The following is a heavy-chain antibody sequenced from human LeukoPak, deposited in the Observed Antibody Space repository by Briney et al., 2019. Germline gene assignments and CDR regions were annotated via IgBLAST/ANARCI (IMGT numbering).Heavy chain of an antibody. CDR2: INPNSGGI. D-gene: IGHD5-12*01. CDR1: GYTFTGYY. Sequence: ASVKVSCKASGYTFTGYYMHWVRQAPGQGLEWMGWINPNSGGINYAQKFQGRVTMTRDTSISTVYVELSRLRSDDTAVYYCAKDRAVATIGGIDYWGQGTLVTVSS. J-gene: IGHJ4*02. CDR3: AKDRAVATIGGIDY. V-gene: IGHV1-2*02.